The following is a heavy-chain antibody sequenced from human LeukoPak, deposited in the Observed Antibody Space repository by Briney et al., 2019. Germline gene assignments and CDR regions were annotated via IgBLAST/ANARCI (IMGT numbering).Heavy chain of an antibody. CDR2: IDPSYSYT. CDR1: GYSFTSYW. CDR3: ASQPDYCSGGSCSDY. D-gene: IGHD2-15*01. Sequence: GESLKISCKGSGYSFTSYWISWVRQMPGKGLEWMGRIDPSYSYTNYSPSFQGHVTISADKSISTAYLQWSSLKASDTAMYYCASQPDYCSGGSCSDYWGQGTLVTVSS. J-gene: IGHJ4*02. V-gene: IGHV5-10-1*01.